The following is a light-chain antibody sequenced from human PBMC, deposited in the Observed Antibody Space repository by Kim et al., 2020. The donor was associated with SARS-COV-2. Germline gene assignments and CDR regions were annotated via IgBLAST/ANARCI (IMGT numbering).Light chain of an antibody. CDR1: QSISSW. Sequence: DIQMTQSPSTLSASVGDRVTITCRASQSISSWLAWYQQKPGKAPKLLIYKASSLESGVPSRFSGSGSGTEFTLTISSLQPDDFATYYYQQYRGTFGQGTKLEI. V-gene: IGKV1-5*03. CDR3: QQYRGT. CDR2: KAS. J-gene: IGKJ2*01.